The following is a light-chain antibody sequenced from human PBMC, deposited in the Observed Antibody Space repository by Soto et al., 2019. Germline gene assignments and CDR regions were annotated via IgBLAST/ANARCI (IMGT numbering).Light chain of an antibody. J-gene: IGLJ1*01. CDR2: DVI. CDR3: CSYTTSSTYV. CDR1: SSDVGTFNY. V-gene: IGLV2-8*01. Sequence: QSALTQPPSASGSPGQTVAISCTGTSSDVGTFNYVSWYQQHPGKAPKLMIYDVILRPSGVPARFSGSKSGNTASLTVSGLQPEDEADYYCCSYTTSSTYVFGTGTKVTVL.